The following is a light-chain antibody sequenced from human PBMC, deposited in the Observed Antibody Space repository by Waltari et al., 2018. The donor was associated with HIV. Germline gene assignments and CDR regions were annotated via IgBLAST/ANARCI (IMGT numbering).Light chain of an antibody. V-gene: IGLV2-11*01. J-gene: IGLJ2*01. Sequence: QSALTQPRSVSGSPGQSVTISCTGSSSDVGGYKFVSWYQQHPGKAPKVIIHDVSARPSGVPERFSGSKSGNTASLTISGLQAEDDADYYCCSYAGSYTMVFGGGTKLTVL. CDR2: DVS. CDR3: CSYAGSYTMV. CDR1: SSDVGGYKF.